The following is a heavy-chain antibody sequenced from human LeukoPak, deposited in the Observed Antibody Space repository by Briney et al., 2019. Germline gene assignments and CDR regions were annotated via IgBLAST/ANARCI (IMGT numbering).Heavy chain of an antibody. Sequence: GGSLRLSCAASGFSFDDFAMHWVRHAPGKGLEWVSGISWNSGSTGYADSVKGRFTISRDNAKNSLYLQMNSLRVEDTALYSCAKSSDSSGYSSPFDYWGQGTLVTVSS. CDR1: GFSFDDFA. CDR2: ISWNSGST. D-gene: IGHD3-22*01. J-gene: IGHJ4*02. V-gene: IGHV3-9*01. CDR3: AKSSDSSGYSSPFDY.